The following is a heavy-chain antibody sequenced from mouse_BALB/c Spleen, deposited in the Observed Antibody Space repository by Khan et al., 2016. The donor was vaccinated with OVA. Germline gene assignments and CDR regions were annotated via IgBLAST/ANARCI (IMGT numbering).Heavy chain of an antibody. J-gene: IGHJ4*01. CDR2: IWSDGST. CDR1: GFSLTNYG. V-gene: IGHV2-6*02. D-gene: IGHD2-3*01. Sequence: QVQLKESGPGLVAPLQSLSITCTVSGFSLTNYGVHWVRQPPGKGLEWLVVIWSDGSTNYNSVLKSRLSISKDNSKSQVSLKMNSLQTDDTAIYYCARWFDGYSSLYAMDYWGQGTSVTVSS. CDR3: ARWFDGYSSLYAMDY.